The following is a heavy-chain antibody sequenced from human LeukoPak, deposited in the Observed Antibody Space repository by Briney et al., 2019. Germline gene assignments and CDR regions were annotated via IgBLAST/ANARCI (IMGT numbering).Heavy chain of an antibody. CDR1: GDSISSRTYY. CDR2: IWNSGST. Sequence: SQTLSLTCSVSGDSISSRTYYWTWIRQHPEKGLEWIGYIWNSGSTNYNPALKSRVTISVDTSKNQFSLKLTSVTAADTAIYYLARNVSSKFPNWFGPRGQGILGIVPS. CDR3: ARNVSSKFPNWFGP. J-gene: IGHJ5*01. D-gene: IGHD6-6*01. V-gene: IGHV4-31*03.